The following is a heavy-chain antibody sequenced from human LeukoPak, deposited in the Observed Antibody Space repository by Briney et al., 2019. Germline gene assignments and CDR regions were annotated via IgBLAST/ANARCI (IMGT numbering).Heavy chain of an antibody. V-gene: IGHV3-9*03. D-gene: IGHD6-13*01. CDR2: ISWNSGSI. CDR3: GKDIAAAAGGFDY. CDR1: GFTFYDYA. J-gene: IGHJ4*02. Sequence: PGGSLRLSCAPSGFTFYDYAMHWVPPAPGKGLEWVSGISWNSGSIGYADSVKGRFTISRDNAKNSLYLQMNSLRAEDIALYYCGKDIAAAAGGFDYWGQGTLVTVSS.